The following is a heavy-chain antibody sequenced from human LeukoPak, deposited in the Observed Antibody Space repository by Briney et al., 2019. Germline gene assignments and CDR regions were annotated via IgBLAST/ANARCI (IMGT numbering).Heavy chain of an antibody. CDR1: GYTFTSYG. D-gene: IGHD3-3*01. Sequence: ASVKVSCKASGYTFTSYGISWVRQAPGQGLEWMGWISAYNGNTNYAQKLQGRVTITADKSTNTVYMELSSLRFDDTAVYFCAGIPVFGVVLHQEPVWGKGTTVTVSS. CDR3: AGIPVFGVVLHQEPV. J-gene: IGHJ6*03. V-gene: IGHV1-18*01. CDR2: ISAYNGNT.